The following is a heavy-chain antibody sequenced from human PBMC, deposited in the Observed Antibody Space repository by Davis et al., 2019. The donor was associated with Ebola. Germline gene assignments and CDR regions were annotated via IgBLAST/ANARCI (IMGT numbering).Heavy chain of an antibody. CDR1: GLTFDDYA. J-gene: IGHJ5*02. CDR2: ITLNSGTT. CDR3: AKDFYGSGSYIDA. V-gene: IGHV3-9*01. D-gene: IGHD3-10*01. Sequence: PGGSLSLSCAPYGLTFDDYAIHWFLHAPGKGLEWVADITLNSGTTAYPDSVKGRFTISRDNAKDSLYLQMNSLRTEDTAFYYCAKDFYGSGSYIDAWGQGTLVAVSS.